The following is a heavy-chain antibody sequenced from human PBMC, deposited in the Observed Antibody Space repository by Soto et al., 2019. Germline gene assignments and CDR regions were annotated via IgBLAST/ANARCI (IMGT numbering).Heavy chain of an antibody. D-gene: IGHD2-15*01. J-gene: IGHJ4*02. Sequence: QVQLVQSGAEVKKPGASVKVSCKASGYTFSSYDLNWVREATGQGLEWMGWMNPNSGNTGYAQKLQGRLTMTRDTSISTAYMELSSLRSEDTAVYYWARGLWAVDWGQGTLVTVSS. CDR2: MNPNSGNT. V-gene: IGHV1-8*01. CDR1: GYTFSSYD. CDR3: ARGLWAVD.